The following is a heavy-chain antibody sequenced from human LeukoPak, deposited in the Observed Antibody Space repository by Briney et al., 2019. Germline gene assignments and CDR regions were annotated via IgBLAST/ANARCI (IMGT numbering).Heavy chain of an antibody. D-gene: IGHD3-3*01. V-gene: IGHV3-7*03. CDR2: VNRDGGET. CDR3: ARELQYYDFWSGYQN. J-gene: IGHJ4*02. CDR1: GFTLSNHW. Sequence: PGGSLRLSCAASGFTLSNHWMTWVRQVPGRGPEWVANVNRDGGETYYLDSVKGRFTISRDNAKNSLYLQMNSLRAEDTAVYYCARELQYYDFWSGYQNWGQGTLVTVSS.